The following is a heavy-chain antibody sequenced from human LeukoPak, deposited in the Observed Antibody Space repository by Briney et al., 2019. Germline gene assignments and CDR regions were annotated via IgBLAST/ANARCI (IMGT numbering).Heavy chain of an antibody. V-gene: IGHV3-48*02. Sequence: GGSLRLSCAASGFTFSSYSMNWVRQAPGKGLEWVSYISSSSSTIYYADSVKGRFTISRDNAKNSLYLQTNSLRDEDTAVYYCAREAGYSSSWYYWGQGTLVTVSS. CDR2: ISSSSSTI. CDR1: GFTFSSYS. D-gene: IGHD6-13*01. CDR3: AREAGYSSSWYY. J-gene: IGHJ4*02.